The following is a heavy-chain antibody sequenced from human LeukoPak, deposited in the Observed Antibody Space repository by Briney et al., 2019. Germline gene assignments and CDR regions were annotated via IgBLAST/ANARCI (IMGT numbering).Heavy chain of an antibody. CDR1: GGTFSSYA. CDR3: ARIGYSTDAFDI. CDR2: IIPIFGTA. V-gene: IGHV1-69*05. Sequence: GASVKVSCKASGGTFSSYAISWVRQAPGQGLEWMGGIIPIFGTANYAQKFQGRVTITTDESTSTAYMELSSLRSEDTAVYYCARIGYSTDAFDIWGQGTMVTVSS. D-gene: IGHD6-13*01. J-gene: IGHJ3*02.